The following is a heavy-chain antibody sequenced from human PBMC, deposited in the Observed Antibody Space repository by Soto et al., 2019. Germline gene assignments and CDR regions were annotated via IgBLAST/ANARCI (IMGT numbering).Heavy chain of an antibody. J-gene: IGHJ4*02. CDR2: INPNSGGT. CDR3: ARDSFSGSYSFDY. Sequence: ASVKVSCKASGYTFTGYHMHWVRQAPGQGLEWMGWINPNSGGTNYAQKFQGWVTMTRDTSISTAYMELSRLRSDDTAVYYCARDSFSGSYSFDYWGQGTLVTVS. V-gene: IGHV1-2*04. CDR1: GYTFTGYH. D-gene: IGHD1-26*01.